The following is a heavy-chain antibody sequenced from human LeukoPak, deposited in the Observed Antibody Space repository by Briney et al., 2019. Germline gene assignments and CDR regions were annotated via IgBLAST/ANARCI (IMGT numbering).Heavy chain of an antibody. CDR3: AREYSGYDDDAFDI. CDR1: GGSVSRGSYY. J-gene: IGHJ3*02. V-gene: IGHV4-61*01. D-gene: IGHD5-12*01. Sequence: SETLSLTCTVSGGSVSRGSYYWSWIRQPPGKGLEWIGYIYYSGSTNYNPSLKSRVTISVDTSKNQFSLKLSSVTAADTAVYYCAREYSGYDDDAFDIWGQGTMVTVSS. CDR2: IYYSGST.